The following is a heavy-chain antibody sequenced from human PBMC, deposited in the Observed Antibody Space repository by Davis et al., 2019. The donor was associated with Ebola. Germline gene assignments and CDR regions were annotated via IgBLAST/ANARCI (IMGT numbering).Heavy chain of an antibody. CDR3: ARRRSSLDP. Sequence: MPSETLSLTCAVYGGSFSGYYWSWIRQPPGKGLEWIGEINQSGSTNYNPSLKSRVTISVDTSKNQFSLKLSSVTAADTAVYYCARRRSSLDPWGQGTLVTVSS. D-gene: IGHD3-16*01. J-gene: IGHJ5*02. CDR1: GGSFSGYY. CDR2: INQSGST. V-gene: IGHV4-34*01.